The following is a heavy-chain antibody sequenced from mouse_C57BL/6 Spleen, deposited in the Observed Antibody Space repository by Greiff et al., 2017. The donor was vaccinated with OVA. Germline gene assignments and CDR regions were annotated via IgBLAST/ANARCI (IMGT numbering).Heavy chain of an antibody. D-gene: IGHD2-1*01. CDR3: ARRDYGNYEAMDY. CDR2: IFPGSGST. J-gene: IGHJ4*01. V-gene: IGHV1-75*01. CDR1: GYTFTDYY. Sequence: QVQLKQSGPELVKPGASVKISCKASGYTFTDYYINWVKQRPGQGLEWIGWIFPGSGSTYYNEKFKGKATLTVDKSSSTAYMLLSSLTSEDSAVYFCARRDYGNYEAMDYWGQGTSVTVSS.